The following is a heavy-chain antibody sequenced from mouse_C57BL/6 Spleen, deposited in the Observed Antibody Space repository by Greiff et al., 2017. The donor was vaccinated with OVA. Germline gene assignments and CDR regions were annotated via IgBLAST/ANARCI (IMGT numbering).Heavy chain of an antibody. J-gene: IGHJ2*01. Sequence: QVQLQQSGAELVRPGASVTLSCKASGYTFTDYEMHWVKQTPVHGLEWIGAIDPETGGTAYNQKFKGKAILTADKSSSTAYMELRSLTSEDSAVYYCTRGSAQATGFDYWGQGTTLTVSS. CDR3: TRGSAQATGFDY. D-gene: IGHD3-2*02. CDR1: GYTFTDYE. V-gene: IGHV1-15*01. CDR2: IDPETGGT.